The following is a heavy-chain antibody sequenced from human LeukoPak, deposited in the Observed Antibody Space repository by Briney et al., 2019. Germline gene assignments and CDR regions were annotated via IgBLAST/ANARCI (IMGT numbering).Heavy chain of an antibody. J-gene: IGHJ4*02. Sequence: SQTLSLTCAISGDSVSSNSAAWNWIRQSPSRGLEWLGRTYYRSKWYNDYAVSVKSRITINPDTSKNQFSLQLNSVTPEDTAVYYCARVAETGYSSSWKHDGIPLSGVGPYDYWGQGTLVTVSS. CDR2: TYYRSKWYN. CDR3: ARVAETGYSSSWKHDGIPLSGVGPYDY. CDR1: GDSVSSNSAA. V-gene: IGHV6-1*01. D-gene: IGHD6-13*01.